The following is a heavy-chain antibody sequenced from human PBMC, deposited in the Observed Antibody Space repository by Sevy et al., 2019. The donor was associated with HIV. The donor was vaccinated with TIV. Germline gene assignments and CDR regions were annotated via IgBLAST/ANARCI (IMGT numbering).Heavy chain of an antibody. CDR3: ARLVSCGGDCYYLDS. V-gene: IGHV3-30*01. J-gene: IGHJ4*02. Sequence: GGSLRLSCAASGFSFSDYDMHWVRQAPGKGLDWVAVISHDERYKNYAESVKVRFTISRDNFKNTLFLQMDSLRPEDTAEYFCARLVSCGGDCYYLDSWGQGALVTVSS. D-gene: IGHD2-21*02. CDR1: GFSFSDYD. CDR2: ISHDERYK.